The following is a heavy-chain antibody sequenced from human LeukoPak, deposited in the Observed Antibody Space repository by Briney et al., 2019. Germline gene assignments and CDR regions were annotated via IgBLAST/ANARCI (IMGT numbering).Heavy chain of an antibody. D-gene: IGHD3-22*01. CDR3: AKTSYDNYGMDV. J-gene: IGHJ6*02. Sequence: PGGSLRLSCAASGFTFSSYAMHWVRQAPGKGLEWVAVISYDGSNKYYADSVKGRFTISRDNSKNTLYLQMNSLRAEDTAVYYCAKTSYDNYGMDVWGQGTTVTVSS. CDR1: GFTFSSYA. V-gene: IGHV3-30-3*01. CDR2: ISYDGSNK.